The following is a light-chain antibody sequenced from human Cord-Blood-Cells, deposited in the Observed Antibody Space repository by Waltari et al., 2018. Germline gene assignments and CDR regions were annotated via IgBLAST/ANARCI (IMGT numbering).Light chain of an antibody. Sequence: LTQPHSVSESPGKTVTISCTGTSSDVGSYNLVSWYQQHPGKAPKLMIYEGSKRPSGVSNRFSGSKSGNTASLTISGLQAEDEADYYCCSYAGSSTYVVFGGGTKLTVL. V-gene: IGLV2-23*01. CDR1: SSDVGSYNL. CDR3: CSYAGSSTYVV. J-gene: IGLJ2*01. CDR2: EGS.